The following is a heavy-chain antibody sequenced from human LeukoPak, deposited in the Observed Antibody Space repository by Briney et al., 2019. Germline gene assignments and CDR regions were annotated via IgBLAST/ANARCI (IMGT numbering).Heavy chain of an antibody. V-gene: IGHV3-7*04. D-gene: IGHD6-19*01. CDR3: ARGKWLELMSYFDY. Sequence: GGSLRLSCAASGFTFSTYWMQWVRQAPGKGLEWVANIKEDGSEKYYVDSVKGRFIISRDNAKNSLYLEVNSLRAEDTAVYYCARGKWLELMSYFDYWGQGTLVTVSS. CDR2: IKEDGSEK. CDR1: GFTFSTYW. J-gene: IGHJ4*02.